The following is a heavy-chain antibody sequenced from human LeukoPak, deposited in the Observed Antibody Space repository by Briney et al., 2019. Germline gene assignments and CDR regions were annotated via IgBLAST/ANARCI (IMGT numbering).Heavy chain of an antibody. Sequence: SETLSLTCTVSGGSISSYYWSWIRQPPGKGLEWIGYIYYSGSTNYNPSLKSRVTISVDTSKNQFSLKLSSVTAADTAVYYCAGRATFIAAAGRLRGDWFDPWGQGTLVTVSS. CDR2: IYYSGST. J-gene: IGHJ5*02. CDR1: GGSISSYY. D-gene: IGHD6-13*01. V-gene: IGHV4-59*08. CDR3: AGRATFIAAAGRLRGDWFDP.